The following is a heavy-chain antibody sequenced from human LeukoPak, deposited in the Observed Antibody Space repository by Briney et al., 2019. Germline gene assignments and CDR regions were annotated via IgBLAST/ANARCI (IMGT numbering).Heavy chain of an antibody. J-gene: IGHJ2*01. CDR2: IGRSGEYI. CDR3: ARDRDSRWDFDL. V-gene: IGHV3-21*05. Sequence: PGGSLRLSCAASGFTFSSYTMNWVRQAPGKGLEWLSYIGRSGEYIDYADSVKGRFTISRDTAKNSLYLQMNSLRADDTAVYYCARDRDSRWDFDLWGRGTLVTVSS. D-gene: IGHD3-22*01. CDR1: GFTFSSYT.